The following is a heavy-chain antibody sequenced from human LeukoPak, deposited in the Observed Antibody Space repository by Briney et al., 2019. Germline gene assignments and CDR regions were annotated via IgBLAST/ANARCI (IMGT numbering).Heavy chain of an antibody. CDR1: GYTFTSYD. CDR2: ISAYNGNT. Sequence: ASVKVSCKASGYTFTSYDINWVRQATGQGLEWMGWISAYNGNTNYAQKLQGRVTMTTDTSTSTAYMELRSLRSDDTAVYYCARGGSHYDSSGYLLDDAFDIWGQGTMVTVSS. V-gene: IGHV1-18*01. J-gene: IGHJ3*02. D-gene: IGHD3-22*01. CDR3: ARGGSHYDSSGYLLDDAFDI.